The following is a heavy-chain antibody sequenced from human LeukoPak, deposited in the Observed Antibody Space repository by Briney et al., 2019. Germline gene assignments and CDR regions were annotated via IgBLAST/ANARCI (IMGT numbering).Heavy chain of an antibody. CDR3: ARDPHSSSWYPNWFDP. V-gene: IGHV1-2*02. CDR2: INPNSGGT. CDR1: GYTFTGNY. D-gene: IGHD6-13*01. Sequence: ASVKVSCKASGYTFTGNYMHWVRQAPGQGLEWMGWINPNSGGTNYAQKFQGRVTMTRDTSISTAYMELSRLRSDDTAVYYCARDPHSSSWYPNWFDPWGQGTLVTVSS. J-gene: IGHJ5*02.